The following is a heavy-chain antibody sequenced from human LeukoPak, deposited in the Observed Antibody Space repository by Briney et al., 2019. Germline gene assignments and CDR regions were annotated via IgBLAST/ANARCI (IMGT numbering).Heavy chain of an antibody. Sequence: GASVKVSCKASGCTFSSYAISWVRQAPGQGLEWMGGIIPIFGTANYAQKFQGRVTITADESTSTAYLELSRLRSDDTAVYYCARAVYPRDAFDIWGQGTMVTVSS. CDR2: IIPIFGTA. J-gene: IGHJ3*02. D-gene: IGHD2-2*02. V-gene: IGHV1-69*13. CDR1: GCTFSSYA. CDR3: ARAVYPRDAFDI.